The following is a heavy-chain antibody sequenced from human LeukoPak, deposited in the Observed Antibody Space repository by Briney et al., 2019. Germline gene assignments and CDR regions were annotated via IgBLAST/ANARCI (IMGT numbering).Heavy chain of an antibody. D-gene: IGHD1-1*01. CDR1: GFTFSSYA. CDR2: ISYDGSNK. Sequence: GGSLRLSCAASGFTFSSYAMHWVRQAPGKGLEWVAVISYDGSNKYYADSVKGRFTISGDNSKNTLYLQMSSLRAEDTAVYYCARDSFERTGTTSVYYYYYGMDVWGQGTTVTVSS. CDR3: ARDSFERTGTTSVYYYYYGMDV. J-gene: IGHJ6*02. V-gene: IGHV3-30*04.